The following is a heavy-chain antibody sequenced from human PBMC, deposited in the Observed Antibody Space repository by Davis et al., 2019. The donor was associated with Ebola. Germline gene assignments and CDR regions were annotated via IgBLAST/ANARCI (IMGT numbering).Heavy chain of an antibody. V-gene: IGHV3-48*04. Sequence: GESLKISCAASGFTFSSYSMNWVRQAPGKGLEWGSYISSSSSTIYYADPVKGRFTISRDNAKNTLYLQMNSLRAEDTAVYYCAKDSVDTWDYWGQGTLVTVSS. CDR3: AKDSVDTWDY. D-gene: IGHD5-18*01. J-gene: IGHJ4*02. CDR2: ISSSSSTI. CDR1: GFTFSSYS.